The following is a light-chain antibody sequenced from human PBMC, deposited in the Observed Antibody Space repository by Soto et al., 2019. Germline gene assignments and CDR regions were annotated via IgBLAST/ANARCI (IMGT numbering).Light chain of an antibody. Sequence: QSVMTQPPSVSGAPGQRVTISCTGVSSNIGAGYDVHWYQQLPGTAPKLLIYGNSNRPSGVPDRFSGSKSGTSASLAITGLQAEDEAYYYCQSYDSSLSGWVFGGGTKLTVL. CDR3: QSYDSSLSGWV. V-gene: IGLV1-40*01. J-gene: IGLJ3*02. CDR1: SSNIGAGYD. CDR2: GNS.